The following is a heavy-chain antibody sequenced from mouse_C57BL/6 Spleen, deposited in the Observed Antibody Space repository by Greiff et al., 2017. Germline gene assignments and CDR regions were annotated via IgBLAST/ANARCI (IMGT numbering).Heavy chain of an antibody. D-gene: IGHD1-1*01. CDR3: ARCYGRGLDY. J-gene: IGHJ4*01. CDR2: IDPSDSYT. Sequence: QVQLQQPGAELVMPGASVKLSCKASGYTFTSYWMHWVKQRPGQGLEWIGEIDPSDSYTNYNQKFKGKSTLTVDKSSSTAYMQLSSLTSEDSAVYYCARCYGRGLDYWGQGTSVTVSS. V-gene: IGHV1-69*01. CDR1: GYTFTSYW.